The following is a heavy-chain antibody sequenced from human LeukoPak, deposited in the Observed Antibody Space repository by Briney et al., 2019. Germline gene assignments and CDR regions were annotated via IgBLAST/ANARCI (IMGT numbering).Heavy chain of an antibody. CDR1: GGSISSGSYY. CDR2: IYTSGST. V-gene: IGHV4-61*02. J-gene: IGHJ5*02. CDR3: ARELNLVRAVSYNWFDP. Sequence: PSETLSLTCTVSGGSISSGSYYWSWIRQPAGKGLEWIGRIYTSGSTNYNPSLKSRVTISVDTSKNQFSLKLSSVTAADTAVYYCARELNLVRAVSYNWFDPWGQGTLVTVSS. D-gene: IGHD3-10*01.